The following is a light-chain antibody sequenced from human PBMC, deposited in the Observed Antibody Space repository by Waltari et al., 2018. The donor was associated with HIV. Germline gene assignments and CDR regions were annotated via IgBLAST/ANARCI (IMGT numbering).Light chain of an antibody. CDR3: QQSSFTPPT. J-gene: IGKJ1*01. Sequence: DIQMTQSPSSLSASVGDRVTITCRASQSITSLEWYQQKPGKAPNLVIYDTSNLRSGVPSRFSGSGSGTDLTLTISGLQPEDFATYYCQQSSFTPPTFGHGTKLEV. CDR2: DTS. CDR1: QSITS. V-gene: IGKV1-39*01.